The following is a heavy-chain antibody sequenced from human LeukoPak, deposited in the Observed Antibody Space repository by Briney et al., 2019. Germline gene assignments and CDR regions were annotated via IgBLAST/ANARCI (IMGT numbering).Heavy chain of an antibody. Sequence: PGGSLRLSCAASGFTFSSNAMSWVRQAPGKGLEWVSGITGSGGTTYYADSVKGRLTISRDNSKNTLYLQMNSLRAEDTALYYCAKDWYNSGYSTIGCFDPWGQGTLDTVSS. CDR2: ITGSGGTT. CDR1: GFTFSSNA. J-gene: IGHJ5*02. D-gene: IGHD6-19*01. V-gene: IGHV3-23*01. CDR3: AKDWYNSGYSTIGCFDP.